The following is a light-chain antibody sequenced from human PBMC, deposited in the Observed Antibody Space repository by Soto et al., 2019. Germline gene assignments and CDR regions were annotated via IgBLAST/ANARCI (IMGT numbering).Light chain of an antibody. J-gene: IGLJ1*01. CDR3: CAYTGRGTNGGTNV. CDR2: DLT. CDR1: SRDIGRYDY. V-gene: IGLV2-11*01. Sequence: QSALAQPRSVSGSPGQSVTISCTGTSRDIGRYDYVSWYQQHPGQAPKLIISDLTQRPSGVPDRFSGSRSGNTASLTISGLQAEDEADYYCCAYTGRGTNGGTNVFGTGTKVTVL.